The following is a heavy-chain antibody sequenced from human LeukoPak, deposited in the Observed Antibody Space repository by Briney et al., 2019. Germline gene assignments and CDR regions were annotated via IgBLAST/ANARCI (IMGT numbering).Heavy chain of an antibody. D-gene: IGHD6-13*01. Sequence: PSETLSLTCTVSGGSISSYYWSWIRQPPGKGLEWIGYVYYSGSTNYNPSLKRRVTISVDTSKNQFSLKLSSVTAADTAVYYCARLYSSSWSFDYWGQGTLATVSS. V-gene: IGHV4-59*08. J-gene: IGHJ4*02. CDR1: GGSISSYY. CDR3: ARLYSSSWSFDY. CDR2: VYYSGST.